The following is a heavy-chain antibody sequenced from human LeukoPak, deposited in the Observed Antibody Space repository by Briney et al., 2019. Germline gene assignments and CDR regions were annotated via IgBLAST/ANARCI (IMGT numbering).Heavy chain of an antibody. CDR2: IWYDGSNK. CDR1: GFTFSSYG. CDR3: ARVLVVYAILGAFDI. D-gene: IGHD2-8*02. Sequence: PGGSLRLSCAASGFTFSSYGMHWVRQAPDKGLEWVAVIWYDGSNKYYTDSVKGRFTISRDNSKNTLYLQMNSLRAEDTAVYYCARVLVVYAILGAFDIWGQGTMVTVSS. J-gene: IGHJ3*02. V-gene: IGHV3-33*01.